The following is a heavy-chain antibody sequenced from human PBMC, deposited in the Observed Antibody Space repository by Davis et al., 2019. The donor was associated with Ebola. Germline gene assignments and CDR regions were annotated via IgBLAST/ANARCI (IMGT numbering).Heavy chain of an antibody. J-gene: IGHJ4*02. Sequence: ASVKVSCKASGYTFTGHYIHWVRQAPGQGLEWMGWVNPNAGNTKYAQNFQGRVTMTSDTSTTTAYMELTGLRSDETAVYYCARGSSFWGGYLMAYFEYWGQGTVVTV. CDR2: VNPNAGNT. CDR3: ARGSSFWGGYLMAYFEY. D-gene: IGHD3-3*01. V-gene: IGHV1-2*02. CDR1: GYTFTGHY.